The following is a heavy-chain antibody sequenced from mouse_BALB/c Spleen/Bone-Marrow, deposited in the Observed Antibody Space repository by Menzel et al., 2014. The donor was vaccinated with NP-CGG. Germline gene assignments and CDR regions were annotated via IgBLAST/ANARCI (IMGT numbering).Heavy chain of an antibody. J-gene: IGHJ4*01. V-gene: IGHV10-1*02. CDR1: GFTFNTYA. CDR2: IRSKSNNYAT. D-gene: IGHD1-1*01. Sequence: EVQRVESGGGLVQPKGSLKLPCAASGFTFNTYAMNWVRQAPGKGLEWVARIRSKSNNYATYYADSVKDRFTISRDDSQSMLYLQMNNLKTEDTAMYYCVRPHYYGSSYRYAMDYWGQGTSVTVSS. CDR3: VRPHYYGSSYRYAMDY.